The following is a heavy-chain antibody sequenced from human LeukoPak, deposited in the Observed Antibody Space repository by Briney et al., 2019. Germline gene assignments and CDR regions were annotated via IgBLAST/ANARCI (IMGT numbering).Heavy chain of an antibody. CDR2: IKQDGSEK. CDR1: GFIFSSYW. D-gene: IGHD4-17*01. Sequence: PGGSLRLSYAASGFIFSSYWMSWVRQAPGKGLEWVANIKQDGSEKYYVDSVKGRFTISRDNAKHSLSLQMNSLRAEDTAVYYCARDRLYGPPDYWGQGTLATVSS. J-gene: IGHJ4*02. CDR3: ARDRLYGPPDY. V-gene: IGHV3-7*01.